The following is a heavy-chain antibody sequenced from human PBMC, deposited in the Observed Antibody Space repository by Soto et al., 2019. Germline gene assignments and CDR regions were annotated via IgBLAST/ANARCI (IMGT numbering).Heavy chain of an antibody. CDR3: AKERITMIVVVRIGSMDV. Sequence: GGSLRLSCAASGFTVSSYAMSWVRQAPGKGPEWVSAISGSGGSTYYADSVKGRFTISRDNSKNTLYLQMNSLRAEDTAVYYCAKERITMIVVVRIGSMDVWGQGTTVTVSS. CDR1: GFTVSSYA. D-gene: IGHD3-22*01. CDR2: ISGSGGST. V-gene: IGHV3-23*01. J-gene: IGHJ6*02.